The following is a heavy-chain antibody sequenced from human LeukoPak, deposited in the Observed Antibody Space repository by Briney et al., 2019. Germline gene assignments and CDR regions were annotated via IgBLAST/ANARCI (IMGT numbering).Heavy chain of an antibody. CDR2: IYYNGST. D-gene: IGHD3-22*01. J-gene: IGHJ4*02. CDR1: GGSISSGDYY. CDR3: ARVYYYDNSGYGKDYFDY. Sequence: SETLSLTCTVSGGSISSGDYYWSWIRQPPGKGLEWIGYIYYNGSTYYNPSLKSRVTISVDTSKSQFSLKLSSVTAADTAVYYCARVYYYDNSGYGKDYFDYWGQGTLVTVSS. V-gene: IGHV4-30-4*01.